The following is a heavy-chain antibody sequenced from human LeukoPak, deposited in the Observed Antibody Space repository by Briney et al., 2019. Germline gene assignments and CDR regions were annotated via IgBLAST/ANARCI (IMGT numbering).Heavy chain of an antibody. CDR1: GFTLTVDC. D-gene: IGHD5-18*01. V-gene: IGHV3-74*01. Sequence: GRCLSLSCALSGFTLTVDCTHWVRHAPGKGLVWVSRINSVGRGTNYPDSVKGRFTMSRDNAKNTLYLQMHSLRAEDTAVYYCARGGARNGEYSYCFDYWGQGALVTVSS. CDR3: ARGGARNGEYSYCFDY. J-gene: IGHJ4*02. CDR2: INSVGRGT.